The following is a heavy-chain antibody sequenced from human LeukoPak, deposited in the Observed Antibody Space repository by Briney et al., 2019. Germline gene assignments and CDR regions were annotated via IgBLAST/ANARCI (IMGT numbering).Heavy chain of an antibody. V-gene: IGHV3-49*04. CDR1: GFTFGDYA. J-gene: IGHJ4*02. CDR3: TRAFVRSPDY. D-gene: IGHD3-16*01. Sequence: GRSLRLSCTASGFTFGDYAMSWVRQAPGKGLEWVGFIRSKAYGGTTECAASVKGRFTISRDDSKSIAYLQMNSLKTEDTAVYYCTRAFVRSPDYWGQGTLVTVSS. CDR2: IRSKAYGGTT.